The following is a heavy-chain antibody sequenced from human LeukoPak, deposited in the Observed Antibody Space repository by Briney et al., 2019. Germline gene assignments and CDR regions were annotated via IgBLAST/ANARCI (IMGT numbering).Heavy chain of an antibody. CDR3: ASPAPGFCSGPGCHGPS. V-gene: IGHV3-21*01. CDR1: GFTFSTHS. D-gene: IGHD6-19*01. CDR2: ISASSNFI. Sequence: GGSLRLSCAASGFTFSTHSMYWVRQAPGKGLEWVSSISASSNFIHYAESVRGRFTISRDNAKNSLYLQLNSLGAQDTAVYYCASPAPGFCSGPGCHGPSGGKGPLVTVSS. J-gene: IGHJ4*02.